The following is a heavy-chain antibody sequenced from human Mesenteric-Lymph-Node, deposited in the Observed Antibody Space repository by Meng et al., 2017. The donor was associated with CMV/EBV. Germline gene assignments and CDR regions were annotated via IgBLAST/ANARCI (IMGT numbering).Heavy chain of an antibody. CDR1: GGSISSSSYY. V-gene: IGHV4-39*07. D-gene: IGHD3-16*01. CDR2: IYYSGST. CDR3: ARGRIMITFGGVIRTFDI. J-gene: IGHJ3*02. Sequence: SETLSLTCSVSGGSISSSSYYWGWIRQPPGKGLEWVASIYYSGSTYYNVALKGRVTISEDTSKNQFSLKLSSVTAADTAVYYCARGRIMITFGGVIRTFDIWGQGTMVTVSS.